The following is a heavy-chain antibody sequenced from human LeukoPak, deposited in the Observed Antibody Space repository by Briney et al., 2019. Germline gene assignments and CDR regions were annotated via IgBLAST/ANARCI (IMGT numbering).Heavy chain of an antibody. CDR1: GFTFSSYD. D-gene: IGHD6-13*01. J-gene: IGHJ2*01. CDR3: ARAAYSSTWYSRYFDL. CDR2: IGTAGEI. Sequence: PGGSLRLSCAASGFTFSSYDIHWVRQATGKGLEWVSGIGTAGEIYYPGSVKGRFTISRENAKNSLYLQMNRLRAGDTAVYYCARAAYSSTWYSRYFDLWGRGTLVTVSS. V-gene: IGHV3-13*01.